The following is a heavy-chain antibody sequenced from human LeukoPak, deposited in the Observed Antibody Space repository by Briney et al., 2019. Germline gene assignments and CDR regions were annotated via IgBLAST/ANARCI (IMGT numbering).Heavy chain of an antibody. V-gene: IGHV4-30-2*05. Sequence: SQTLSLTCAVSGGSISSGGYSWSWIRQPPGKGLEWIGYIYYSGSTYYNPSLKSRVTISVDTSKNQFSLKLSSVTAADTAVYYCASYYDSSGYYPESFDIWGQGTMVTVSS. CDR3: ASYYDSSGYYPESFDI. CDR1: GGSISSGGYS. J-gene: IGHJ3*02. D-gene: IGHD3-22*01. CDR2: IYYSGST.